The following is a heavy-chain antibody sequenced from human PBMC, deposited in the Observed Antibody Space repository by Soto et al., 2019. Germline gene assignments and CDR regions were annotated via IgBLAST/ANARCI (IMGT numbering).Heavy chain of an antibody. V-gene: IGHV4-59*01. CDR1: GGSISNFH. CDR3: ALGGYNYGRPFDF. D-gene: IGHD5-18*01. Sequence: SETLSLTCNVSGGSISNFHLSWIRQPPGKGLEWIGYIYYSGNYYNPSLTSRVSMSLDKSKNQFSLHLKSVTAADTALYFCALGGYNYGRPFDFWSQGTRVTVS. J-gene: IGHJ4*02. CDR2: IYYSGN.